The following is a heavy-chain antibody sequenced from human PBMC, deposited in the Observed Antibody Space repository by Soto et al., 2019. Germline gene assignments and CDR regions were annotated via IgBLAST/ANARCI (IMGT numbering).Heavy chain of an antibody. CDR1: GFTFSSYA. Sequence: PGGSLRLSCAASGFTFSSYAMNWVRQAPGKGLEWVSAISGSGGSTYYADSVKGRFTISRDNSKKTMYLQMDSLRAEDTAVYYCAKGLSGYFDYWGQGTLVTV. D-gene: IGHD3-22*01. CDR2: ISGSGGST. CDR3: AKGLSGYFDY. V-gene: IGHV3-23*01. J-gene: IGHJ4*02.